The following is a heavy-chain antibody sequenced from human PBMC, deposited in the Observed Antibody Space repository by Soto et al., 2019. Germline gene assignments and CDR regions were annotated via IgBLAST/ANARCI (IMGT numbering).Heavy chain of an antibody. D-gene: IGHD3-16*01. CDR2: ISPYTGNT. V-gene: IGHV1-18*01. Sequence: QVQLVKSGDEVKKPGASVKVSCKASGYIFVNYGIAWVRQAPGQGLEWMGWISPYTGNTHSATKVQGRLTMTTDTSTSTAYMDLGSLTSDDTAVYYCVMVDNYVTPTPQDVLGQGTTVTVSS. CDR1: GYIFVNYG. J-gene: IGHJ6*02. CDR3: VMVDNYVTPTPQDV.